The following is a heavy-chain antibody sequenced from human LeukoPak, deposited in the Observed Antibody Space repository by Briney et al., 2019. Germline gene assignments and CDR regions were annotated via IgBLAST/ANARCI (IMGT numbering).Heavy chain of an antibody. D-gene: IGHD4-23*01. CDR1: GFTFSSYG. V-gene: IGHV3-30*02. CDR2: IRYDGSNK. J-gene: IGHJ4*02. CDR3: ARRAGGYSHPYDY. Sequence: ESGGSLRLSCAASGFTFSSYGMHWVRQAPGKGLEWVAFIRYDGSNKYYADSVKGRFTISRDISKNTLYLQMNSLRAEDTAVYYCARRAGGYSHPYDYWGQGILVTVSS.